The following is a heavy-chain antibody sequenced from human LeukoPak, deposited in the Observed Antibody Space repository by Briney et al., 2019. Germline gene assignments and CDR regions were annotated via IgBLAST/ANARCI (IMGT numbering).Heavy chain of an antibody. CDR2: INGGGNT. Sequence: GGSLRLSCAASGFTFSGYAMNWVRQAPGKGLEWVSSINGGGNTFYADSVKGRFAISRDNAKNSLYLQMNGLRAEDTAVYYCARDYYDSSGYYPQFYYYGMDVWGQGTTVTVSS. CDR3: ARDYYDSSGYYPQFYYYGMDV. V-gene: IGHV3-21*06. D-gene: IGHD3-22*01. J-gene: IGHJ6*02. CDR1: GFTFSGYA.